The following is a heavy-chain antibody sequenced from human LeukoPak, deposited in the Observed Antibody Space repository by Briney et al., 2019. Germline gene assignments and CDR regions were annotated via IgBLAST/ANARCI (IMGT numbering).Heavy chain of an antibody. CDR2: IYTSGST. CDR3: ARDEYGSGSYSFDY. CDR1: GGSISSYY. V-gene: IGHV4-4*07. Sequence: SETLSLTCTVPGGSISSYYWSWIRQPAGKGLEWIGRIYTSGSTNYNPSLKSRVTMSVDTSKNQFSLKLSSVTAADTAVYYCARDEYGSGSYSFDYWGQGTLVTVSS. J-gene: IGHJ4*02. D-gene: IGHD3-10*01.